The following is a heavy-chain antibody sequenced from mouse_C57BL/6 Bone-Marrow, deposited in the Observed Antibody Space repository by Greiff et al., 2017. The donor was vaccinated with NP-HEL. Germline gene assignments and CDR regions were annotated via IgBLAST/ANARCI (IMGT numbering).Heavy chain of an antibody. CDR1: GFTFSSYG. V-gene: IGHV5-6*01. CDR3: ASPYDYDVAWFAY. D-gene: IGHD2-4*01. Sequence: EVMLVESGGDLVKPGGSLKLSCAASGFTFSSYGMSWVRQTPDKRLEWVATISSGGSYTYYPDSVKGRFTISRDNAKNTLYLQMSSLKSEDTAMYDCASPYDYDVAWFAYWGRGTRVTVSA. J-gene: IGHJ3*01. CDR2: ISSGGSYT.